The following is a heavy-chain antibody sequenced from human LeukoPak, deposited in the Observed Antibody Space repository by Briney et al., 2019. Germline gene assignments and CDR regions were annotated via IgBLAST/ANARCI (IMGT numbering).Heavy chain of an antibody. V-gene: IGHV3-21*01. J-gene: IGHJ6*03. CDR1: GFNFQRYG. D-gene: IGHD2-2*01. CDR3: AREAELVPAARAETYYYYYMDV. CDR2: ISIISSYI. Sequence: GGSLRLSCVASGFNFQRYGMGWVRQAPGKGLEWVSSISIISSYIYYADSVKGRFTISRDNAKNSLYLQMNSLRAEDTAVYYCAREAELVPAARAETYYYYYMDVWGKGTTVTVSS.